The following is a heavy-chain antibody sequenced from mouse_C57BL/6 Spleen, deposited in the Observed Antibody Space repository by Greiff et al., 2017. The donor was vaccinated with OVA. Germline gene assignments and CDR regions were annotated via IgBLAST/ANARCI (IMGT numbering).Heavy chain of an antibody. CDR1: CSSLTRGFY. J-gene: IGHJ2*01. D-gene: IGHD4-1*01. V-gene: IGHV3-6*01. Sequence: EVKLVESGPGLVKPSQSLSFTCSVPCSSLTRGFYWNWIRQFPGNKLEWMGYISYDGSNNYNPSLKNRISITRDTSKNQFFLKLNSVTTEDTATYYCARGELGFDYWGQGTTLTVSS. CDR3: ARGELGFDY. CDR2: ISYDGSN.